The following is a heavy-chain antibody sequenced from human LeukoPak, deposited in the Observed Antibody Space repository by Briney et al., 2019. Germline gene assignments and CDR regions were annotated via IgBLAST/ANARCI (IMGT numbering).Heavy chain of an antibody. Sequence: ASVKVSCKASGYTFTSYYMHWVRQAPGQGLEWMGIINPSGGSTSYAQKFQGRVTMTRDMSTSTVYMELSGLRSEDTAVYYCARVTRGDLIFDYWGQGTLVTVSS. J-gene: IGHJ4*02. CDR3: ARVTRGDLIFDY. V-gene: IGHV1-46*01. D-gene: IGHD2-21*02. CDR2: INPSGGST. CDR1: GYTFTSYY.